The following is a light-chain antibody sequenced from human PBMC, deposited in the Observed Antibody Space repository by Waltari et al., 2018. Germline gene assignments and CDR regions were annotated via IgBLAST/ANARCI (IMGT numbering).Light chain of an antibody. Sequence: ELVLTHTLGLMSLSAGGRATLSCRASQSICIYLAWYQQKPGQAPRLLMYHASSRATGIPDRFSGSGSGTDFSLTISRLEPEDFAVYYCQKYESLPATFGQGTKVEIK. V-gene: IGKV3-20*01. CDR3: QKYESLPAT. CDR2: HAS. CDR1: QSICIY. J-gene: IGKJ1*01.